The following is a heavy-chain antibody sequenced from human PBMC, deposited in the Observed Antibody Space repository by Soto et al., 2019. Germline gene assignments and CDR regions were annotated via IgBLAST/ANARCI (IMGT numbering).Heavy chain of an antibody. J-gene: IGHJ5*02. Sequence: QVQLQESGPGLVKPSQTLSLTCSVSGGSITSGGFYWSRIRQHPEKGLEWIAYIFHSGSTDFNPSLKGRIIISADTSKNQFSLKLTSVTAADTAVYYCVRGGIAGNWFDPWGQGTLVTVSS. CDR2: IFHSGST. V-gene: IGHV4-31*03. CDR3: VRGGIAGNWFDP. D-gene: IGHD6-13*01. CDR1: GGSITSGGFY.